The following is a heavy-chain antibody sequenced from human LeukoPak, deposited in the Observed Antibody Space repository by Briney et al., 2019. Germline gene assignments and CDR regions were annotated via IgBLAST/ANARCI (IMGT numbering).Heavy chain of an antibody. CDR1: GFTFNSYA. V-gene: IGHV3-23*01. CDR3: AKTTAGNSSGRNPGWPVDY. Sequence: GGSLRLSCAASGFTFNSYAMTWVRQAPGKGLEWVSHVSGSGGITYYADSVKGRFTIFRDKSKNTLYLQMNSLRADDTAVYYCAKTTAGNSSGRNPGWPVDYWGQGALVTVSS. CDR2: VSGSGGIT. D-gene: IGHD6-19*01. J-gene: IGHJ4*02.